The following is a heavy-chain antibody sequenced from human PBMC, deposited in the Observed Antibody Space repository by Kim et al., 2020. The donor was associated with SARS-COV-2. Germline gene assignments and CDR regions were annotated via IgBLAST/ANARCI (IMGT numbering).Heavy chain of an antibody. Sequence: ASVKVSCKASGYTFSNYAIHWVRQAPGQRLEWMGWINAANGDTKYSQNFQGRVNFIRDKSASTAYMELSSLISEDTALYYCARGQGYSGYAAVFDYWGQGALVTVSS. V-gene: IGHV1-3*01. J-gene: IGHJ4*02. CDR2: INAANGDT. CDR1: GYTFSNYA. CDR3: ARGQGYSGYAAVFDY. D-gene: IGHD5-12*01.